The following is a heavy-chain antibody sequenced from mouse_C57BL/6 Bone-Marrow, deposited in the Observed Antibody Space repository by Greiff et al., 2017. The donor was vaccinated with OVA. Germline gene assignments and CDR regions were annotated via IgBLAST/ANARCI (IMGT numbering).Heavy chain of an antibody. CDR1: GYTFTDYY. J-gene: IGHJ3*01. Sequence: LQESGAELVRPGASVKLSCKASGYTFTDYYINWVKQRPGQGLEWIARIYPGSGNTYYNEKFKGKATLTAEKSSSTAYMQLSSLTSEDSAVYFCARGGWLWFAYWGQGTLVTVSA. V-gene: IGHV1-76*01. D-gene: IGHD2-3*01. CDR3: ARGGWLWFAY. CDR2: IYPGSGNT.